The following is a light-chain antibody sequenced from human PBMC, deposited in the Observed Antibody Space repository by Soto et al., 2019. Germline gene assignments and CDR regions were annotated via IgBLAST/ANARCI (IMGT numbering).Light chain of an antibody. CDR1: SSDVGGYNY. V-gene: IGLV2-8*01. CDR3: SSYADSNNV. Sequence: QSVLTQPPSASGSPGQSVTISCTGTSSDVGGYNYVSWYQQHPDKAPKLMIYEVSKRPSGVPDRFSGSKSGNTASLTVSGLQAEDEADYYCSSYADSNNVFGTGTKVTVL. CDR2: EVS. J-gene: IGLJ1*01.